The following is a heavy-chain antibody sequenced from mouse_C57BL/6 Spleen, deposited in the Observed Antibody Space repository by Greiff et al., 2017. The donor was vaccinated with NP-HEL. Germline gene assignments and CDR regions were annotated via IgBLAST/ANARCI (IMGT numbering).Heavy chain of an antibody. Sequence: QVQLQQPGAELVRPGTSVKLSCKASGYTFTSYWMHWVKQRPGQGLEWIGVIDPSDSYTNYNQKFKGKATLTVDTSSSTAYMQLSSLTSEDSAVYYCAKFDYGNYYFDYWGQGTTLTVSS. CDR2: IDPSDSYT. CDR1: GYTFTSYW. CDR3: AKFDYGNYYFDY. J-gene: IGHJ2*01. D-gene: IGHD2-4*01. V-gene: IGHV1-59*01.